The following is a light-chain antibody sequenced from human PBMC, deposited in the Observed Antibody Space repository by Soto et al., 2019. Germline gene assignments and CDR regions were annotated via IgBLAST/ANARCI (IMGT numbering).Light chain of an antibody. CDR2: SAS. CDR3: QQYGSSPVA. V-gene: IGKV3-20*01. CDR1: QSVSSNH. J-gene: IGKJ4*01. Sequence: EIVLTQSPGTLSLSPGERATLSCRASQSVSSNHLAWYQQKPGQAPRLLIYSASSRATGIPDRFSGSGSGTDFTLTISRLEPEDFAVYYCQQYGSSPVAFGGGTKVDIK.